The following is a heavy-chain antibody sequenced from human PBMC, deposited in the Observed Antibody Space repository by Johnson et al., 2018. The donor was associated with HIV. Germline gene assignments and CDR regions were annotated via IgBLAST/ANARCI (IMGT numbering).Heavy chain of an antibody. Sequence: VQLVESGGGLVQPGRSARLSCSASGFTFDDYAMHWVRQAPGKGLEWVSGISWNSGSIGYADSVKGRFPISRDNAKNSLYLQMNSLRAEDTAVYYCAKGVGSIGGAFDIWGQGTMVIVS. CDR2: ISWNSGSI. V-gene: IGHV3-9*01. D-gene: IGHD3-10*01. J-gene: IGHJ3*02. CDR3: AKGVGSIGGAFDI. CDR1: GFTFDDYA.